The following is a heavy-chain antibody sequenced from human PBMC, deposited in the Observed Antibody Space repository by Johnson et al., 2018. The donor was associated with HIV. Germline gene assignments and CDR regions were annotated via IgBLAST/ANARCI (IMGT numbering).Heavy chain of an antibody. V-gene: IGHV3-13*01. J-gene: IGHJ3*02. CDR3: ARANRGRNDAFDI. CDR2: IGTAGAT. Sequence: VQLVESGGGLVQPGGSLRLSCPASGFTFSSYDMHWVRQATGKGLEWVSAIGTAGATYYPGSMKGRFTISRENAKNSLYLQMNSLRAGDTAVYYCARANRGRNDAFDIWGQGTMVTVSS. CDR1: GFTFSSYD. D-gene: IGHD3-10*01.